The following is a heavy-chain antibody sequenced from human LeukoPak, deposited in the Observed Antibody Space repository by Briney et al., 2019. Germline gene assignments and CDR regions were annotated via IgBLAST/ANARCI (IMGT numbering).Heavy chain of an antibody. V-gene: IGHV3-74*01. J-gene: IGHJ4*02. D-gene: IGHD3-16*02. Sequence: GGSLRLSCAASGFTFSSYWMHWVRQAPGKGLVWVSRINSDGSSTSYADSVKGRFTISRDNAKNSLYLQMNSLRAEDTAVYYCARGRDDYVWGSYRHKSEFDYWGQGTLVTVSS. CDR2: INSDGSST. CDR1: GFTFSSYW. CDR3: ARGRDDYVWGSYRHKSEFDY.